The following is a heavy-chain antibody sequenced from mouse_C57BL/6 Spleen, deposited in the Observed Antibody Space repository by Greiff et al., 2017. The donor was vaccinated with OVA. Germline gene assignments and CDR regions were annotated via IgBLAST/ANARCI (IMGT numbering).Heavy chain of an antibody. Sequence: QVQLQQSGAELVRPGASVTLSCKASGYTFTDYEMHWVKQPPLHGLEWIGAVDPETGGTAYNQKCKGKALLTADKSTSAAYMELHSLTSEDSAVYYCTRKGIFAYWGQGTLVTVSA. V-gene: IGHV1-15*01. CDR1: GYTFTDYE. CDR3: TRKGIFAY. CDR2: VDPETGGT. J-gene: IGHJ3*01.